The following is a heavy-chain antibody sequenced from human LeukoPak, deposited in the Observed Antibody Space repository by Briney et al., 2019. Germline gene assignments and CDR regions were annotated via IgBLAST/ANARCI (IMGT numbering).Heavy chain of an antibody. CDR1: GFTFSSYA. D-gene: IGHD6-6*01. J-gene: IGHJ4*02. Sequence: PGGSLRLSCAASGFTFSSYAMHWVRQAPGKGLEWVAVISYDGSNKYYADSVKGQFTISRDNSKNTLYLQMNSLRAEDTAVYYCARDAVLGSSSFDYWGQGTLVTVSS. V-gene: IGHV3-30-3*01. CDR2: ISYDGSNK. CDR3: ARDAVLGSSSFDY.